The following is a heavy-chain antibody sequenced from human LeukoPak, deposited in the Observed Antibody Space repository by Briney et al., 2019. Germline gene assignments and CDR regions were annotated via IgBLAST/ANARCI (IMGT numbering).Heavy chain of an antibody. J-gene: IGHJ5*02. CDR2: IYYGGST. CDR3: ARDISGGWFDP. V-gene: IGHV4-31*03. CDR1: GGSISSGGYY. D-gene: IGHD3-16*01. Sequence: SETLSLTCTVSGGSISSGGYYWSWIRQHPGKGLEWIGYIYYGGSTYYNPSLKSRVTISVDTSKNQFSLKLSSVTAADTAVYHCARDISGGWFDPWGQGTLVTVSS.